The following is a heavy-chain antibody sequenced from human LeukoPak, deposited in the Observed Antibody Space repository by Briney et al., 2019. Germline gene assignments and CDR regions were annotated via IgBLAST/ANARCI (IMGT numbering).Heavy chain of an antibody. J-gene: IGHJ4*02. D-gene: IGHD1-20*01. CDR1: GGSISSYY. CDR2: IYYSGST. V-gene: IGHV4-59*01. CDR3: ARGGGWGNWNDEVDY. Sequence: PSETLSLTCSLSGGSISSYYWSWIRQPPAKGLEWMGYIYYSGSTKYNPSLKSPVSILVDTSKNQFSLKVTSVTAADTAVYYCARGGGWGNWNDEVDYWGQGTLVTVSS.